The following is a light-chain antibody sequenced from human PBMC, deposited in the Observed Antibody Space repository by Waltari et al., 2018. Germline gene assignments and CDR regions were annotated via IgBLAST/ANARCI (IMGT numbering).Light chain of an antibody. CDR2: GAP. CDR3: QKYSSSPWT. Sequence: VMLTQSPATLSLSPGERATLSCRASQSVSSYLAWYQQKPGQAPRLLIYGAPNRTTSIPDRFSGSGSGTEFTLTISSLEPEDFAVYYCQKYSSSPWTFGQGTKVEIK. V-gene: IGKV3-20*01. CDR1: QSVSSY. J-gene: IGKJ1*01.